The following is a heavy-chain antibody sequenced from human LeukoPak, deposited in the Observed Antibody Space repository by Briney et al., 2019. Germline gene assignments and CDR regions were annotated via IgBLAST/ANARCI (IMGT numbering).Heavy chain of an antibody. CDR1: GYTFTSYD. CDR2: INPNSGGT. Sequence: ASVKVSCKASGYTFTSYDINWVRQATGQGLEWMGWINPNSGGTNYAQKFQGRVTMTRDTSISTAYMELSRLRSDDTAVYYCARDSRYCSGGSCYSGVDWFDPWGQGTLVTVSS. V-gene: IGHV1-2*02. J-gene: IGHJ5*02. D-gene: IGHD2-15*01. CDR3: ARDSRYCSGGSCYSGVDWFDP.